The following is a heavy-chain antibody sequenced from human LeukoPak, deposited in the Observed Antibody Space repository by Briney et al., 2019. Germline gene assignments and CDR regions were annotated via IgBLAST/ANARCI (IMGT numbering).Heavy chain of an antibody. J-gene: IGHJ6*04. V-gene: IGHV1-69*13. Sequence: GASVKVSCKASGYTFTGYDINWVRQAPGQGLEWMGGIIPIFGTANYAQKFQGRVTITADESTSTAYMEPSSLRSEDTAVYYCASRGVVPAAMHYYYGMDVWGKGTTVTVSS. D-gene: IGHD2-2*01. CDR1: GYTFTGYD. CDR3: ASRGVVPAAMHYYYGMDV. CDR2: IIPIFGTA.